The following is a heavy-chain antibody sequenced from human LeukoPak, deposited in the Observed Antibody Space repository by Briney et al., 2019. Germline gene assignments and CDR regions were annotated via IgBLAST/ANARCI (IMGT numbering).Heavy chain of an antibody. CDR3: AKGAMVRGVIITGWFDP. CDR2: ISWNSGSI. CDR1: GFTFDDYA. J-gene: IGHJ5*02. D-gene: IGHD3-10*01. Sequence: GRSLRLSCAASGFTFDDYAMHWVRQAPGKGLEWVSGISWNSGSIGYADSVKGRFTISRDNAKNSLYLQMNSLRAVDTALYYCAKGAMVRGVIITGWFDPWGQGTLVTVSS. V-gene: IGHV3-9*01.